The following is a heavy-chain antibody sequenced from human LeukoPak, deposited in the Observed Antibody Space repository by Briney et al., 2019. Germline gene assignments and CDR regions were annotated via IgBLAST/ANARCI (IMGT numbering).Heavy chain of an antibody. Sequence: SETLSLTCAVYGGSFSGYYWSWIRQPPGKGLEWIGEINHSGSTNYNPSLKSRVTISVDTSKNQFSLKLSSVTAADTAVYYCARDAPGNTALDYWGQGTLVTVSS. J-gene: IGHJ4*02. CDR1: GGSFSGYY. CDR3: ARDAPGNTALDY. D-gene: IGHD5-18*01. V-gene: IGHV4-34*01. CDR2: INHSGST.